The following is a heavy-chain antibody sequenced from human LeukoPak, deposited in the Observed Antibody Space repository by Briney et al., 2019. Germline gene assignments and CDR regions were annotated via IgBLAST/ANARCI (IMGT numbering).Heavy chain of an antibody. CDR3: ASPLGGFDN. V-gene: IGHV4-39*01. CDR1: GGSISGSGYY. J-gene: IGHJ4*02. Sequence: PSETLSLTCSVSGGSISGSGYYWAWIRRPPGKGLEWIGSIYYTGSTHYNSSLKSRVTMSVDTSKNQFSLKLSSMTAADTAVYYCASPLGGFDNWGQGTLVTVSS. D-gene: IGHD3-16*01. CDR2: IYYTGST.